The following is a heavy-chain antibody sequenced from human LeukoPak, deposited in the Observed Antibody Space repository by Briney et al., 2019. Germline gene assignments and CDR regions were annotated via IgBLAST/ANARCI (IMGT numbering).Heavy chain of an antibody. CDR2: ISSDGSNK. CDR3: ANEQYCSSTSCYQAEYFQH. J-gene: IGHJ1*01. V-gene: IGHV3-30*18. Sequence: GGSLRLSCTTSGFIFGSHGMHWVRQAPGKGLEWVAVISSDGSNKYYADSVKGRITVSRDNSKNTLYLQMNSLRAEDTAVYYCANEQYCSSTSCYQAEYFQHWGQGTLVTVSS. D-gene: IGHD2-2*01. CDR1: GFIFGSHG.